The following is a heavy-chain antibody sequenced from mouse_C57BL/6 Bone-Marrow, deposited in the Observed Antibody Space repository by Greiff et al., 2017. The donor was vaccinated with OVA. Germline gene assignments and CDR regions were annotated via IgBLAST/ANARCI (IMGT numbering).Heavy chain of an antibody. V-gene: IGHV5-17*01. Sequence: EVKVVESGGGLVKPGGSLKLSCAASGFTFSDYGMHWVRQAPEKGLAWVAYISSGSSTIYYAEPVKGRFTISRDNAKNTLFRQMTSLRSEDTAMYYCAREDYYGSSPFDYWGQGTTLTVSS. D-gene: IGHD1-1*01. CDR1: GFTFSDYG. J-gene: IGHJ2*01. CDR2: ISSGSSTI. CDR3: AREDYYGSSPFDY.